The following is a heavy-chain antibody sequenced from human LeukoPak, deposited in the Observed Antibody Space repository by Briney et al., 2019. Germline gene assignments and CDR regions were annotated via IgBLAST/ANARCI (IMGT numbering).Heavy chain of an antibody. CDR1: GLTFSRYA. J-gene: IGHJ2*01. Sequence: PGGSLRLSCAASGLTFSRYAMSWVRQAPGKGLEWVANIKQDGSEKYYVDSLKGRFTISRDNAKNSLFLQMDSLRAEDTAVYYCARVDYDSSDYYYWYFDLWGRGTLVTVSS. V-gene: IGHV3-7*05. CDR3: ARVDYDSSDYYYWYFDL. D-gene: IGHD3-22*01. CDR2: IKQDGSEK.